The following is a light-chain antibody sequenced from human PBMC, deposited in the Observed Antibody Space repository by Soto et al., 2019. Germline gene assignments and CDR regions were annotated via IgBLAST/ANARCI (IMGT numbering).Light chain of an antibody. V-gene: IGKV3-20*01. CDR3: QQYGSSPLIT. Sequence: EFVLTQSPGTLSLSPGERATLSCRASQRLSASDIAWYQQKPGQAPKFLIYGVSSRATGIPDRFSGSGSGTDFTLTISRLEPEDFAVYHCQQYGSSPLITFGQGTRLEIK. J-gene: IGKJ5*01. CDR1: QRLSASD. CDR2: GVS.